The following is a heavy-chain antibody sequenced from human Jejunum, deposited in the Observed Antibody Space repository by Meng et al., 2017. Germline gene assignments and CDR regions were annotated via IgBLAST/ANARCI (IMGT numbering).Heavy chain of an antibody. D-gene: IGHD5-24*01. CDR3: ARDSETYPTYFDY. CDR1: GGSVSSGFYY. CDR2: ISDSGTT. J-gene: IGHJ4*02. V-gene: IGHV4-61*03. Sequence: QGQLQESGPGLVRPSETLSLTCTVSGGSVSSGFYYWSWIRQPPGKGLEWIGYISDSGTTNYNPSHKSRVTMSVDTSKNHFSLKLTSVTAADTAVYFCARDSETYPTYFDYWGQGTLVTVSS.